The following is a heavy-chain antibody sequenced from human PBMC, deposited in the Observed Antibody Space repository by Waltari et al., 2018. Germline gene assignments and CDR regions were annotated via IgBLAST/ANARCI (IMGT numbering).Heavy chain of an antibody. Sequence: QVHLQESGPGLVKPSETLSLTCSVSGYSIRGDYFWGWIRQPPGKGLEWIGTIYHTGSTYYNPSLQYRVTLSVDTSKNQFSLKLNSVTAADTAVYYCARVVELGGNDYWGRGTLVTVSS. CDR3: ARVVELGGNDY. CDR1: GYSIRGDYF. J-gene: IGHJ4*02. CDR2: IYHTGST. D-gene: IGHD2-15*01. V-gene: IGHV4-38-2*02.